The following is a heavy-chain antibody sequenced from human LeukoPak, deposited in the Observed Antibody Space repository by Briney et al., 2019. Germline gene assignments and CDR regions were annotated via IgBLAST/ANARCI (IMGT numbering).Heavy chain of an antibody. CDR2: IDPGGGST. J-gene: IGHJ4*02. CDR1: GYTFTSYF. CDR3: ARVSHSGSYGFVYYFDY. Sequence: GASVKVSCKASGYTFTSYFMHWVRQAPGQGLEWMGIIDPGGGSTSYAQKFQGRVTMTRDMSTSTVYMELSSLRSEDTAVYYCARVSHSGSYGFVYYFDYWGQGTLVTVSS. V-gene: IGHV1-46*01. D-gene: IGHD3-10*01.